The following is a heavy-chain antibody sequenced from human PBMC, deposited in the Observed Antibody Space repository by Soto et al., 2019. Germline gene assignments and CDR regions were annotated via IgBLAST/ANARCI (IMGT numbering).Heavy chain of an antibody. J-gene: IGHJ4*02. CDR2: IGGSGTGYTI. CDR3: AAGGDY. Sequence: GGSLRLSCAASGFTFSSYEMNWVRQAPGKGLEWLSHIGGSGTGYTIYYADSVKGRFTISRDNAKNSLYLQMEGLRVDDKAVYSCAAGGDYWGQGARVTVSS. CDR1: GFTFSSYE. V-gene: IGHV3-48*03. D-gene: IGHD3-10*01.